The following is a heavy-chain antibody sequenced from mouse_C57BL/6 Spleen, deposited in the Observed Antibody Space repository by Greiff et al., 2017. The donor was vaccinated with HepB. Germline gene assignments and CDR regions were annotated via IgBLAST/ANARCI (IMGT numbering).Heavy chain of an antibody. J-gene: IGHJ4*01. D-gene: IGHD1-1*01. CDR2: IHPNSGST. V-gene: IGHV1-64*01. CDR3: ARAPFITTVVAPMDY. CDR1: GYTFTSYW. Sequence: QVHVKQPGAELVKPGASVKLSCKASGYTFTSYWMHWVKQRPGQGLEWIGMIHPNSGSTNYNEKFKSKATLTVDKSSSTAYMQLSSLTSEDSAVYYCARAPFITTVVAPMDYWGQGTSVTVSS.